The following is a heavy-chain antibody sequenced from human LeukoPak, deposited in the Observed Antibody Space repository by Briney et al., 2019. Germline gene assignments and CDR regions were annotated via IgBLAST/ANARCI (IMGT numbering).Heavy chain of an antibody. CDR3: AKDESTLTYDSSGYPAH. Sequence: PGGSLRLSCAASGFTFSSYAMSWVRQAPGKGLEWVSAISGSGGSTYYADSVKGRFTISRDNSKNTLYLQMNSPRAEDTAVYYCAKDESTLTYDSSGYPAHWGQGTLVTVSS. CDR1: GFTFSSYA. J-gene: IGHJ4*02. CDR2: ISGSGGST. D-gene: IGHD3-22*01. V-gene: IGHV3-23*01.